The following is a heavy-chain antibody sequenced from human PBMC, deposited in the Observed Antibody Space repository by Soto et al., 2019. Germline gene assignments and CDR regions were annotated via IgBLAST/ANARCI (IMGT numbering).Heavy chain of an antibody. CDR2: IYYSGNT. CDR3: AREGGESSDGLYYLDS. CDR1: GGSTSSDNY. Sequence: SETLSLTCTVSGGSTSSDNYWSWIRQPPGKGLEWIGHIYYSGNTDYNPSLRSRLAISIDTSKNQFSLKLSSVTAADTAVYFCAREGGESSDGLYYLDSWGQGSLVTVSS. V-gene: IGHV4-30-4*01. J-gene: IGHJ4*02. D-gene: IGHD3-16*01.